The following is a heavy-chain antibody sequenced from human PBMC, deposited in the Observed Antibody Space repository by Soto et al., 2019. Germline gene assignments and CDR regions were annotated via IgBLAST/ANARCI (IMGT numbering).Heavy chain of an antibody. D-gene: IGHD3-3*01. Sequence: QVQLQQWGAGLLKPSETLSLTCAVSGGSFRGFYWTWIRQSPGKGLEWLGDINHVGITNYNPPLKSRVSIPVDTSKSQFSLKLRSVTAADTAVYYCARAHDFWGGRQQPIDSWGQGTLVTVSS. J-gene: IGHJ4*02. V-gene: IGHV4-34*01. CDR3: ARAHDFWGGRQQPIDS. CDR2: INHVGIT. CDR1: GGSFRGFY.